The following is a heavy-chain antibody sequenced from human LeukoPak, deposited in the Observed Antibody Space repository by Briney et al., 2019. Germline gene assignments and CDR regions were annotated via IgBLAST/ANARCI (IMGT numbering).Heavy chain of an antibody. CDR3: ARLNYGDGDY. CDR1: GGSISTNNYY. V-gene: IGHV4-39*01. D-gene: IGHD4-17*01. Sequence: SETLSLTCTVSGGSISTNNYYWGWIRQSPGKGLEWIGSIYYSGSTYDNPSLRSRVTISVDTSKNQFSLKVTSATAADTAVYYCARLNYGDGDYWGQGTLVTVSS. CDR2: IYYSGST. J-gene: IGHJ4*02.